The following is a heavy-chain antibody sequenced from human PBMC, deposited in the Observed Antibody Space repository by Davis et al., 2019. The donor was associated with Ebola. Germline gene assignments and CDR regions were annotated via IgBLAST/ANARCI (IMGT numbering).Heavy chain of an antibody. J-gene: IGHJ4*02. CDR1: GYSFTNHW. D-gene: IGHD2-15*01. CDR3: ARRGGYCSGGSCYATWFDY. Sequence: GESLKISCRASGYSFTNHWIGWVRQMPGKGLEWMGIIYPGDSDTRYSPSFQGQVTIPADKSISTAYLPWSSLKASDTAMYYCARRGGYCSGGSCYATWFDYWGQGTLVTVSS. V-gene: IGHV5-51*01. CDR2: IYPGDSDT.